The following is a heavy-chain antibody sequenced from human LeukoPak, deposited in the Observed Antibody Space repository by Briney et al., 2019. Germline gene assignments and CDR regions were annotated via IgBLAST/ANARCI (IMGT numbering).Heavy chain of an antibody. D-gene: IGHD2/OR15-2a*01. CDR2: FDPEDGET. J-gene: IGHJ3*02. CDR1: GYTLTELS. V-gene: IGHV1-24*01. CDR3: ATDVRLSMYDAFDI. Sequence: GASVKVSCKVSGYTLTELSMHWVRQAPGKGLEWMGGFDPEDGETIYAQKFQGRVTMTEDTSTDTAYMELSSLRSEDTAVYCCATDVRLSMYDAFDIWGQGTMVTVSS.